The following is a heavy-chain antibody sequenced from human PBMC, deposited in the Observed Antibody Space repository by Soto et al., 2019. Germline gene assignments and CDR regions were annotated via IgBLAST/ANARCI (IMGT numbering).Heavy chain of an antibody. J-gene: IGHJ6*02. Sequence: AASVKVSCKASGYTFTGYYMHWVRQAPGQGLEWMGWINPNSGGTNYAQKFQGRVTMTRDTSISTAYMELSRLRSDDTAVYYGALRWDYGVPPPEKYGMSGWGQGTTVPVAS. D-gene: IGHD4-17*01. V-gene: IGHV1-2*02. CDR2: INPNSGGT. CDR1: GYTFTGYY. CDR3: ALRWDYGVPPPEKYGMSG.